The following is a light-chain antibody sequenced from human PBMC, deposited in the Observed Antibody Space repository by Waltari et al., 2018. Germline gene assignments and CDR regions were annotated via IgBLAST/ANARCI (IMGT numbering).Light chain of an antibody. V-gene: IGKV3-11*01. CDR1: QSVSIY. CDR2: DTS. CDR3: QQRSAWPLT. J-gene: IGKJ5*01. Sequence: EIVLTQSPATLSLSPGERATLSCRASQSVSIYLAWYQQRPGQAPRLLIYDTSKRATGIPARFSGSVSGTDFTLTITSLEPDDFADYYCQQRSAWPLTFGQGTRLEIK.